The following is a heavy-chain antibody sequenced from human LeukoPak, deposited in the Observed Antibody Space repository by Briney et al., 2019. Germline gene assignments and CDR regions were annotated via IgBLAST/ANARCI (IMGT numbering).Heavy chain of an antibody. V-gene: IGHV3-23*01. D-gene: IGHD2-2*01. Sequence: GGSLRLSCAASGFTFSSYAMSWVRQAPGKGLEWVSAISGSGGSTYYAESVKGRFTISGDNSKNTLYLQMNSLRAEDTAVYYCAKEWTVVPAASLGYWGQGTLVTVSS. CDR1: GFTFSSYA. CDR2: ISGSGGST. CDR3: AKEWTVVPAASLGY. J-gene: IGHJ4*02.